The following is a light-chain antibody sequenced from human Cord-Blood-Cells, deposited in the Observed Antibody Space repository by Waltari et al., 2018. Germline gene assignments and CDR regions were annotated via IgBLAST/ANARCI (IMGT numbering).Light chain of an antibody. V-gene: IGLV1-44*01. Sequence: QSVLTQPPSASGTPGQRVTISCSGSSSNLGSNTVNWYQQPPGTAPKLLINSNNQRPSGVPDRFSGSKSGTSASLAISGLQSEDEADYYCAAWDDSRVVFGGGTKLTVL. J-gene: IGLJ2*01. CDR3: AAWDDSRVV. CDR2: SNN. CDR1: SSNLGSNT.